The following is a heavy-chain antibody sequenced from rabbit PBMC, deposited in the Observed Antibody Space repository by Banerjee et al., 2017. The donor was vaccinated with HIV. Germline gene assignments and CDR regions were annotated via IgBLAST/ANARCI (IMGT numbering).Heavy chain of an antibody. D-gene: IGHD4-1*01. CDR3: ARDLAGVIGWNFNL. V-gene: IGHV1S45*01. Sequence: QEQLEESGGDLVKPEGSLTLTCTASGFSFSSSYHMCWVRQAPGKGLEWIACIFAGSSSNTYYASWAKGRFTISRTSSTTVTLQMTSLTAADTATYFCARDLAGVIGWNFNLWGPGTLVTVS. J-gene: IGHJ4*01. CDR1: GFSFSSSYH. CDR2: IFAGSSSNT.